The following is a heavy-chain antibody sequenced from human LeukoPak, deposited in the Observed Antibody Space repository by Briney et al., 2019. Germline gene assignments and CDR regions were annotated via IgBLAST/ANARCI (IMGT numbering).Heavy chain of an antibody. CDR2: ISGSVGST. J-gene: IGHJ6*02. Sequence: GGSLRLSCAASGFTFSSYAMSWVRQAPGKGLEWVSAISGSVGSTYYADSVKGRFTISRDNSKNTLYLQINSLRAEDTAVYYCANPGYSSTSSYYYGMDVWGQGTTVTVSS. CDR1: GFTFSSYA. V-gene: IGHV3-23*01. D-gene: IGHD2-2*01. CDR3: ANPGYSSTSSYYYGMDV.